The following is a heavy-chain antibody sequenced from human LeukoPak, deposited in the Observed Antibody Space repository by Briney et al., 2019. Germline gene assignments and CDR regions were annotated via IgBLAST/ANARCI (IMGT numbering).Heavy chain of an antibody. CDR2: ISAYNGNT. J-gene: IGHJ3*02. V-gene: IGHV1-18*01. CDR3: AAPLSRYYAFDI. Sequence: VASVKVSCKASGYTFTSYGISWVRQAPGQGLEWMGWISAYNGNTNYAQKLQGRVTMTTDTSTSTAYMELRSLRSDDTAVYYCAAPLSRYYAFDIWGQGTMVTVSS. CDR1: GYTFTSYG. D-gene: IGHD3-9*01.